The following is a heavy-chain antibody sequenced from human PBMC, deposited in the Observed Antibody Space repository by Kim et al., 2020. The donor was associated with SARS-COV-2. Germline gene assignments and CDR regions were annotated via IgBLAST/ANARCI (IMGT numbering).Heavy chain of an antibody. CDR3: VKGGWGSIWDH. CDR1: GFTFPGYA. V-gene: IGHV3-23*01. CDR2: IDGSDGTT. D-gene: IGHD2-21*01. J-gene: IGHJ4*02. Sequence: GGSLRLSCTTSGFTFPGYAMSWVRQAPGKGLEWVSSIDGSDGTTYYVDSVKGRFTISRDNSKNTLYLQMTTLRADATTVYYCVKGGWGSIWDHWGQGTLVTVSS.